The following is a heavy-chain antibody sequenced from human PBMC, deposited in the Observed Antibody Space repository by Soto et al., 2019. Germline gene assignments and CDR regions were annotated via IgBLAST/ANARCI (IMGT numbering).Heavy chain of an antibody. Sequence: SETLSLTCTVSGGSISSGDYYWSWTRQHPGKGLEWIGYIYYSGSTYYNPSLKSRVTISVDTSKNQFSLKLSSVTAADTAVYYCARAAPRYCSGGSCYSGGDYWGQGTLVTVSS. CDR1: GGSISSGDYY. CDR2: IYYSGST. CDR3: ARAAPRYCSGGSCYSGGDY. V-gene: IGHV4-31*03. D-gene: IGHD2-15*01. J-gene: IGHJ4*02.